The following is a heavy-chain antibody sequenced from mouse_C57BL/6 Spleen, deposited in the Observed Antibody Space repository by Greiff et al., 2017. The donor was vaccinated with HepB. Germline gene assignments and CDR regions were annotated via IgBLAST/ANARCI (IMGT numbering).Heavy chain of an antibody. D-gene: IGHD2-1*01. CDR1: GYAFSSYW. V-gene: IGHV1-80*01. Sequence: VKLQESGAELVKPGASVKISCKASGYAFSSYWMNWVKQRPGKGLEWIGQIYPGDGDTNYNGKFKGKATLTADKSSSTAYMQLSSLTSEDSAVYFCALYYGNPAWFAYWGQGTLVTVSA. CDR2: IYPGDGDT. J-gene: IGHJ3*01. CDR3: ALYYGNPAWFAY.